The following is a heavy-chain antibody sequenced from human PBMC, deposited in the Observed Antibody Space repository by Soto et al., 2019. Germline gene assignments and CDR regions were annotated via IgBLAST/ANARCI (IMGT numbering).Heavy chain of an antibody. CDR2: IKGDASTT. V-gene: IGHV3-74*01. J-gene: IGHJ6*03. CDR3: AGGGRGYSHVDV. Sequence: EVQLVESGGGLVQPGGSLRLSCEASGFTFSDYSIHWVRQAPGKGLVWLSGIKGDASTTNYADSVMGRFTVSRDNARNTVYRQRNSLRAEDTAIYYGAGGGRGYSHVDVWGKGITVTVSS. CDR1: GFTFSDYS.